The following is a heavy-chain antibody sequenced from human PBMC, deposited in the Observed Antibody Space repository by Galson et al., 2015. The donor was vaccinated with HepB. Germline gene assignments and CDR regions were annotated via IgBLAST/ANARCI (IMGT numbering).Heavy chain of an antibody. Sequence: SVKVSCKASGGTFSSYAISWVRQAPGQGLEWMGRIIPILGIANYAQKFQGRVTITADKSTSTAYMELSSLRSEDTAVYYCARDVKDGSVSSRLYNWFDPWGQGTLVTVSS. J-gene: IGHJ5*02. CDR3: ARDVKDGSVSSRLYNWFDP. CDR1: GGTFSSYA. CDR2: IIPILGIA. D-gene: IGHD3-10*01. V-gene: IGHV1-69*04.